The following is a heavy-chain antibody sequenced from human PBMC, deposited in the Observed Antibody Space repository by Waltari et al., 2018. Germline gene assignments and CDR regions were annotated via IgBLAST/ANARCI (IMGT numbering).Heavy chain of an antibody. D-gene: IGHD3-3*01. V-gene: IGHV1-8*01. J-gene: IGHJ6*03. CDR3: ARGGYYDFWSGYYDYYMDV. CDR2: MNPNSGNK. Sequence: QVQLVQSGAEVKKPGASVKVSCKASGYTFTSYDINWVRQATGQGLEWMGWMNPNSGNKGYAQKFQGRVTMTRNTSISTAYMELSSLRSEDTAVYYCARGGYYDFWSGYYDYYMDVWGKGTTVTVSS. CDR1: GYTFTSYD.